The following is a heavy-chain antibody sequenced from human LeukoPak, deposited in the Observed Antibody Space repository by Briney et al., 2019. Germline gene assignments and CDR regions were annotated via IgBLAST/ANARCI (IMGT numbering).Heavy chain of an antibody. CDR3: ARDSYRSSTSCYRVY. CDR2: INPNSGGT. J-gene: IGHJ4*02. D-gene: IGHD2-2*01. CDR1: GYTFTGYY. Sequence: GASVKVSCKASGYTFTGYYMHWVRQAPGQGLEWMGWINPNSGGTNYAQKFQGRVTMTRDTSISTAYMELSRLRSDDTAVYYCARDSYRSSTSCYRVYWGQGTLVTVSS. V-gene: IGHV1-2*02.